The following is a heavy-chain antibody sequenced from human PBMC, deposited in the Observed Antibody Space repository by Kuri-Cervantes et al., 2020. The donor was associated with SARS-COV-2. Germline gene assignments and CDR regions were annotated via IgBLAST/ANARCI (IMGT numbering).Heavy chain of an antibody. V-gene: IGHV3-30*02. CDR2: IRYDGSNK. D-gene: IGHD3-10*01. CDR3: ANNAHYYGSRTSVDYFDY. J-gene: IGHJ4*02. CDR1: GFTFSSYG. Sequence: GGSLRLSCAASGFTFSSYGMHWVRQAPGEGLEWVAFIRYDGSNKYYADSVKGRFTISRDNSKNTLYLQMNSLRAEDTAVYYCANNAHYYGSRTSVDYFDYWGQGTLVTVSS.